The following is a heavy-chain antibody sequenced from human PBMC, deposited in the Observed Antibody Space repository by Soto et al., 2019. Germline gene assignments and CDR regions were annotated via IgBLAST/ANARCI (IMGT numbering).Heavy chain of an antibody. D-gene: IGHD5-12*01. Sequence: QMQMVQSGAEVTRPGASVKLSCRSSGYTFISYYIHWVRQAPGQGLEWMGMIDPSGGTTSYAQKFQGRVTMTRDTASSTVYREVGSLRSEDTDVLYCARNNKSGLDYWVQGTLVTVSS. J-gene: IGHJ4*02. V-gene: IGHV1-46*01. CDR3: ARNNKSGLDY. CDR2: IDPSGGTT. CDR1: GYTFISYY.